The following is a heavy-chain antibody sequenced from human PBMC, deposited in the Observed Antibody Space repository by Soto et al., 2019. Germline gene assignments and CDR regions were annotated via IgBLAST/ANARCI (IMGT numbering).Heavy chain of an antibody. D-gene: IGHD4-17*01. CDR1: GFTFSNYN. V-gene: IGHV3-21*01. CDR2: ISGTSIST. J-gene: IGHJ4*02. Sequence: EVHLVESWGGLVTPGGSLRLSCEGPGFTFSNYNMNWVRQAPGEGLEWVSSISGTSISTRYADSVQGRFTISRDNAKRSLYLQMNSLTPEDTAIYYCVREFAYGDYWGQGILVTVSS. CDR3: VREFAYGDY.